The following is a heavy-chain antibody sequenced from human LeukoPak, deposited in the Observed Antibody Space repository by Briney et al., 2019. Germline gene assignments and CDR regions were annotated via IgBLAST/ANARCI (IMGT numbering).Heavy chain of an antibody. J-gene: IGHJ4*02. D-gene: IGHD2-8*01. Sequence: ASVKVSCKASGYTLTSYDINWVRQATGQGLEWMGWMSPNSGNTGYAQKFQGRVTMTRNTSISTAYMELSSLRSEDTAVYYCARGRSCTNGVCYGDFDSWGQGTLVTVSS. V-gene: IGHV1-8*01. CDR1: GYTLTSYD. CDR2: MSPNSGNT. CDR3: ARGRSCTNGVCYGDFDS.